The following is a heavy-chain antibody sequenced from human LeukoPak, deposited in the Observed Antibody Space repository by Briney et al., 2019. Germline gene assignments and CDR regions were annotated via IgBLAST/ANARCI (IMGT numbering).Heavy chain of an antibody. Sequence: SETLSLTCTLSGGSISSYYWSWIRQPPGKGLEWIGYIYYSGSTNYNPSLKSRVTISVDTSKNQFSLKLSSVTAADTAVYYCARLRGGYGSGSYYKGYWFDPWGQGTLVTVSS. CDR1: GGSISSYY. D-gene: IGHD3-10*01. V-gene: IGHV4-59*01. CDR3: ARLRGGYGSGSYYKGYWFDP. J-gene: IGHJ5*02. CDR2: IYYSGST.